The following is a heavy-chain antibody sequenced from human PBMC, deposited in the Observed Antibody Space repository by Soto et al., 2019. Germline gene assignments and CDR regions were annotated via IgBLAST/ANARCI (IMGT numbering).Heavy chain of an antibody. CDR2: IYPGDSDT. CDR3: ARNRAARHSYYYYGMDV. J-gene: IGHJ6*02. D-gene: IGHD6-6*01. CDR1: GYSFTSYW. V-gene: IGHV5-51*01. Sequence: GESLKISCKGSGYSFTSYWIGWVRQMPGKGLEWMGIIYPGDSDTRYSPSFQGQVTISADKSISTAYLQWSSLKASDTAMYYCARNRAARHSYYYYGMDVWGQGTTVTVSS.